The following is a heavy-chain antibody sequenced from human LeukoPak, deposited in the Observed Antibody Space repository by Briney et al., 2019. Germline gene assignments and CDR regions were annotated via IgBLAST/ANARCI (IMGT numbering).Heavy chain of an antibody. CDR1: GFTFSSYA. V-gene: IGHV3-23*01. CDR2: ISGSGGST. Sequence: GGSLRLSCAASGFTFSSYAMSWVRQAPGKGLEWVSAISGSGGSTCYADSVKGRFTISRDNSKNTLDLQMNSLRAEDTAVYYCAKHYCSITTCYSWFDPWGQGTLVTVSS. J-gene: IGHJ5*02. CDR3: AKHYCSITTCYSWFDP. D-gene: IGHD2-2*02.